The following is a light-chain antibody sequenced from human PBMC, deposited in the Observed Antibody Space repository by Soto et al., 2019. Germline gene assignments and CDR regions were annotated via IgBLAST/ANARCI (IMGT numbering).Light chain of an antibody. J-gene: IGLJ1*01. CDR3: CSYAGSYNFVV. CDR1: SSDVGGYNY. Sequence: QSALTQPRSVSGSPGQSVTISCTGTSSDVGGYNYVSWYQQHPGKAPKLMIYDVSKRPSGVPDRFSGSKSGNTASLTISGLQAEDEADYYCCSYAGSYNFVVFGTGTKLTVL. V-gene: IGLV2-11*01. CDR2: DVS.